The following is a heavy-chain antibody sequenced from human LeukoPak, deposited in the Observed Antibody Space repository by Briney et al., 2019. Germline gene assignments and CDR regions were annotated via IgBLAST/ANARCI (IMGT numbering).Heavy chain of an antibody. CDR3: ARDPYNGYDAFDI. J-gene: IGHJ3*02. Sequence: SETLSLTCTVSGYSISSGYYWGWIRQPPGKGLEWIGSIHHSGSTYYNPSLNNRVTISVDTSKNQFSLNLSSVTAADTAVYYCARDPYNGYDAFDIWGQGTMVIVSS. CDR2: IHHSGST. D-gene: IGHD5-12*01. CDR1: GYSISSGYY. V-gene: IGHV4-38-2*02.